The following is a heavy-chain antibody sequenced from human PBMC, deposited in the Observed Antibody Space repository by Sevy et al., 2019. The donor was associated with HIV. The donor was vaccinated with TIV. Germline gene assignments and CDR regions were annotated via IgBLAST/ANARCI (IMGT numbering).Heavy chain of an antibody. Sequence: GGSLRLSCAASGFTFSSYGMHWVRQAPGKGLEWVAVIWYDGSNKYYADSVKGRFTISRDNSKNTLYLQMNSLRAEDTAVYYCARGFYYDSSGYYGDYGMDVWGQWTTVTVSS. CDR3: ARGFYYDSSGYYGDYGMDV. V-gene: IGHV3-33*01. J-gene: IGHJ6*02. D-gene: IGHD3-22*01. CDR1: GFTFSSYG. CDR2: IWYDGSNK.